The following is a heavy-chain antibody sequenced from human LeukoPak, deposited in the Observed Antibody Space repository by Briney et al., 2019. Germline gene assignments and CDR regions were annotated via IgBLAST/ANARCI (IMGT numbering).Heavy chain of an antibody. Sequence: PSQTLCLTCAVSGGSLSSGGNYWGCIRQHPGEGLEWLGYIDGSGTTYYHPSLKSRVIISVDASKNQFSLKMSCVTAAATAVYYCARGADCSGGSCYAGNWFDPWGQGTLVTVSS. CDR3: ARGADCSGGSCYAGNWFDP. D-gene: IGHD2-15*01. V-gene: IGHV4-31*11. J-gene: IGHJ5*02. CDR2: IDGSGTT. CDR1: GGSLSSGGNY.